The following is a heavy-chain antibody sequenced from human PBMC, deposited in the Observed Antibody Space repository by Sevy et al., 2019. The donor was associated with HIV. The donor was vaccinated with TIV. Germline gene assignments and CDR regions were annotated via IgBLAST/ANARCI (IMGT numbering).Heavy chain of an antibody. V-gene: IGHV5-51*01. CDR1: GYRFTDYW. CDR3: ARGARGTLPSYYYYPMDV. CDR2: IYPGDSDT. Sequence: GESLKISCKASGYRFTDYWIGWVRQMPGKGQEWMGIIYPGDSDTTYSPSFQGQVTISVDKSINTAYLQWSSLKASDTAIFYCARGARGTLPSYYYYPMDVWGQGTTVTVSS. D-gene: IGHD1-1*01. J-gene: IGHJ6*02.